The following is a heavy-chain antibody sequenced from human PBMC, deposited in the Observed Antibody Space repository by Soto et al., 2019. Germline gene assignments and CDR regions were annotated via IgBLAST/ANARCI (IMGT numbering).Heavy chain of an antibody. V-gene: IGHV3-64D*08. CDR3: VKVGSAAAITSWYGLFDY. Sequence: GGSLRLSCSASGFTFRSYVMHWVRQAPGKGLEYVSAISSNGDNTFYSDSVKGRFTISRDNSKNTLYLQMSSLRVEDTAVYYCVKVGSAAAITSWYGLFDYWGKGTLVTVSS. CDR2: ISSNGDNT. CDR1: GFTFRSYV. J-gene: IGHJ4*02. D-gene: IGHD6-13*01.